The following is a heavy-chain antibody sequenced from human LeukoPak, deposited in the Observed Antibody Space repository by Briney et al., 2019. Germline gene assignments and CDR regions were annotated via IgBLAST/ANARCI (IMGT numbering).Heavy chain of an antibody. J-gene: IGHJ5*02. CDR2: IYYSGST. Sequence: PSETLSLTCTVSGGSISSYYWSWIRQPPGKGLEWIGYIYYSGSTNYNPSLKSRVTISVDTPKNQFSLKLSSVTAADTAVYYCARESEGPMGATKEGGNNWFDPWGQGTLVTVSS. CDR3: ARESEGPMGATKEGGNNWFDP. V-gene: IGHV4-59*01. D-gene: IGHD1-26*01. CDR1: GGSISSYY.